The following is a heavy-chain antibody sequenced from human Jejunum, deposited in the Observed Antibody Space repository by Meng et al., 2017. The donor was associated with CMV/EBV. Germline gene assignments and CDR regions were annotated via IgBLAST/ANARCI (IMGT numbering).Heavy chain of an antibody. CDR2: IYYSGSR. D-gene: IGHD7-27*01. CDR1: GDSISSTDYY. V-gene: IGHV4-30-4*01. CDR3: ARDLSGDPVAFDY. Sequence: QVQLQESGPALVKPSQTLSLTCTVSGDSISSTDYYWSWVRQPPGKGLEWIGYIYYSGSRYYNPSLKSRVTISVDTSKNQFSLKLTSVTAADTAVYYCARDLSGDPVAFDYWGQGTLVTVSS. J-gene: IGHJ4*02.